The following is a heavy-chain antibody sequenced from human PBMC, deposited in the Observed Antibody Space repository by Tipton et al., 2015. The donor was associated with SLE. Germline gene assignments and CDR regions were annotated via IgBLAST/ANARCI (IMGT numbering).Heavy chain of an antibody. CDR1: GYTFTSYG. CDR3: ARDRGRIFGVVPVPDAFDI. CDR2: ISAYNGNT. Sequence: QLVQSGAEVKKPGASVKVSCKASGYTFTSYGISWVRQAPGQGLEWMGWISAYNGNTNYAQKLQGRVTMTTDTSTSTAYMELRSLRSDDTAVYYCARDRGRIFGVVPVPDAFDIWGQGTMVTVSS. J-gene: IGHJ3*02. V-gene: IGHV1-18*01. D-gene: IGHD3-3*01.